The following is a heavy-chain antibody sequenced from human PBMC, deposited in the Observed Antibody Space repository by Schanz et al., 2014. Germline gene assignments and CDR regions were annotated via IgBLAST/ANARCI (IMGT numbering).Heavy chain of an antibody. CDR1: GFTFSDHY. V-gene: IGHV3-72*01. Sequence: AQLVESGGGMVQPGGSLRLSCAASGFTFSDHYMDWVRQAPGKGLEWVGRITNKPNNYNTEYAASVKGRFTISRDDSRNSLYLQMSSLSAEDTAVYFCARPFLGYYGDLAYWGQGTLLTVSS. CDR2: ITNKPNNYNT. CDR3: ARPFLGYYGDLAY. J-gene: IGHJ4*02. D-gene: IGHD4-17*01.